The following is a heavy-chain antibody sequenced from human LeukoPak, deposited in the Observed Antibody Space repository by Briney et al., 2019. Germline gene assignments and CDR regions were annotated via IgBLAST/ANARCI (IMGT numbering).Heavy chain of an antibody. D-gene: IGHD3-22*01. J-gene: IGHJ5*02. CDR2: IIPILGIA. V-gene: IGHV1-69*04. CDR1: GGAFSSYA. CDR3: ARVGPYYYDENWFDP. Sequence: SVKVSCKASGGAFSSYAISWVRQAPGQGLEWMGRIIPILGIANYAQKFQGRVTITADKSTSTAYMELSSLRSEDTAVYYCARVGPYYYDENWFDPWGQGTLATVSS.